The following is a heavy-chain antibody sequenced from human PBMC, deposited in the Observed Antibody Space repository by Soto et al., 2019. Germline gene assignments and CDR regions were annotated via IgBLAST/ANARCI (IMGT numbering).Heavy chain of an antibody. V-gene: IGHV3-49*03. CDR1: GFTFGDYA. J-gene: IGHJ4*02. D-gene: IGHD3-3*01. CDR2: IRSKAYGGTT. CDR3: TRLLVFASPYYDFWSGHHAPFDY. Sequence: GGSLRLSCTASGFTFGDYAMSWFRQAPGKGLEWVGFIRSKAYGGTTEYAASVKGRFTISRDDSKSIAYLQMNSLKTEDTAVYYCTRLLVFASPYYDFWSGHHAPFDYWGQGTLVTVSS.